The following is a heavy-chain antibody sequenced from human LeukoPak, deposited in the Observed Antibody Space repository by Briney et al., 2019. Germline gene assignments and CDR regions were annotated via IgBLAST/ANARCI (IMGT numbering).Heavy chain of an antibody. CDR2: ISSGASTM. CDR1: GFMFRSFE. Sequence: GGSLRLSCAASGFMFRSFEMYWVRQAPGKGLEWVAYISSGASTMYYADSVKGRFTVSRDDAKNSLFLQMNSLRAEDTAVYYCALLSVASDFDYWGQGTLVTVSS. CDR3: ALLSVASDFDY. V-gene: IGHV3-48*03. J-gene: IGHJ4*02. D-gene: IGHD5-12*01.